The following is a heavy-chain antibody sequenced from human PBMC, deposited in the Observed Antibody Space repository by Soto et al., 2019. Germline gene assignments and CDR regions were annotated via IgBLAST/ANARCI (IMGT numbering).Heavy chain of an antibody. V-gene: IGHV3-23*01. CDR1: GFTFSSYA. D-gene: IGHD3-10*01. J-gene: IGHJ4*02. Sequence: PGGSLRLSCAASGFTFSSYAMSWVRQAPGKGLEWVSAISGSGGSTYYADSVKGRFTISRDISKNTLYLQMNSLRAEDTAVYYCAKDHGFYGSGSYFGYWGQGTLVTVSS. CDR2: ISGSGGST. CDR3: AKDHGFYGSGSYFGY.